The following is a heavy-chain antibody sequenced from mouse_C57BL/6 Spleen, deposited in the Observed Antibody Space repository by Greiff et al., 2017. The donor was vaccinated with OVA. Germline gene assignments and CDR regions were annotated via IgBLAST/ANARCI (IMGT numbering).Heavy chain of an antibody. CDR2: IDPSDSYT. Sequence: QVQLQQPGAELVKPGASVKLSCKASGYTFTSYWMQWVKQRPGQGLEWIGEIDPSDSYTNYNQKFKGKATITADTSSNTAYLQLSSLTSEDTAVYYCARGGYFRAMDYWGQGTSVTVSS. CDR1: GYTFTSYW. J-gene: IGHJ4*01. D-gene: IGHD2-3*01. CDR3: ARGGYFRAMDY. V-gene: IGHV1-50*01.